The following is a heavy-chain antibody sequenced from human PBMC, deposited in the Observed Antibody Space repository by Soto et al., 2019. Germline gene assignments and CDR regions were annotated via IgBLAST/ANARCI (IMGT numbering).Heavy chain of an antibody. CDR1: GYTFTSYG. CDR3: ARDGGGSYVYYYYGMDV. V-gene: IGHV1-18*04. D-gene: IGHD1-26*01. CDR2: ISAYNGNT. Sequence: GASVKVSCKASGYTFTSYGIGWVRQAPGQGLEWMGWISAYNGNTNYAQKLQGRVTMTTDTSTSTAYMELRSLGSDDTAVYYCARDGGGSYVYYYYGMDVWGQGTTVTVSS. J-gene: IGHJ6*02.